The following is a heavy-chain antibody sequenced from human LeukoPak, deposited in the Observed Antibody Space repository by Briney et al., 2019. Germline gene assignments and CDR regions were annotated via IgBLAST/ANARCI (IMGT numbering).Heavy chain of an antibody. CDR2: ISPNSGGT. Sequence: ASVKVSCKASGYTFTDYYIHWVRQAPGQGLEYMGWISPNSGGTNYAQMFQGRVTMTSDTSTNTAFMELRSLRSDDTAVFYCARDSTGGYPDYWGQGTLVTVSA. D-gene: IGHD7-27*01. CDR1: GYTFTDYY. V-gene: IGHV1-2*02. CDR3: ARDSTGGYPDY. J-gene: IGHJ4*02.